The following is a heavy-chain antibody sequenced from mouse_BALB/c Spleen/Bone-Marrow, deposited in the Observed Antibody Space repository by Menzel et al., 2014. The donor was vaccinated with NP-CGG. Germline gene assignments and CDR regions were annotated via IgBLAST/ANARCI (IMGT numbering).Heavy chain of an antibody. CDR1: GYTFTDYC. D-gene: IGHD1-1*01. CDR3: ARPPYYYGSRPYWYFDV. CDR2: IYPGSGNT. J-gene: IGHJ1*01. Sequence: VQLQQSGPELVKPGASVKISCKASGYTFTDYCINWVKQKPGQGLEWIGWIYPGSGNTQYNEKFKGKATLTVDTSSNTAYMQLSSLTSEGTAVYFCARPPYYYGSRPYWYFDVRGAGTTVTVSS. V-gene: IGHV1-84*02.